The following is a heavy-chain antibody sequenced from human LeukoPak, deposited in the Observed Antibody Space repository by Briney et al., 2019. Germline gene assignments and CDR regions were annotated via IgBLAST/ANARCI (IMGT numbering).Heavy chain of an antibody. V-gene: IGHV4-34*01. D-gene: IGHD6-19*01. CDR1: GGSFSGYY. J-gene: IGHJ4*02. CDR3: ARVPPIAVAGTDSFDY. CDR2: INHSGST. Sequence: PSETLSLTCAVYGGSFSGYYWSWIRQPPGKGLEWIGEINHSGSTNYNPSLKSRVTISVDTSKNQFSLKLSSVTAADTAVYYCARVPPIAVAGTDSFDYWAREPWSPSPQ.